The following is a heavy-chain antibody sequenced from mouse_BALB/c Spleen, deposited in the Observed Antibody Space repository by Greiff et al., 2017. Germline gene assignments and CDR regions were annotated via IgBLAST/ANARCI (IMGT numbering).Heavy chain of an antibody. J-gene: IGHJ4*01. CDR3: ARGGDYDVFYAMDY. CDR2: ISSGSSTI. V-gene: IGHV5-17*02. Sequence: EVKLVESGGGLVQPGGSRKLSCAASGFTFSSFGMHWVRQAPEKGLEWVAYISSGSSTIYYADTVKGRFTISRDNPKNTLFLQMTSLRSEDTAMYYCARGGDYDVFYAMDYWGQGTSVTVSS. D-gene: IGHD2-4*01. CDR1: GFTFSSFG.